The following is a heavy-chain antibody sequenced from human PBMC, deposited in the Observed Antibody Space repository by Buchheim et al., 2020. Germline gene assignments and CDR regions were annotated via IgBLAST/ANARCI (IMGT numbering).Heavy chain of an antibody. J-gene: IGHJ6*02. Sequence: QLQLQESGPGLVKPSETLSLTCIVSGGSISSSSYYWGWIRQPPGKGLEWIGSIYYSGSTYYNPSLKSRVTISVDTSKNQFSLKLSSVTAADTAVYYCATISSSWYYYYGMDVWGQGTT. CDR3: ATISSSWYYYYGMDV. D-gene: IGHD6-13*01. CDR1: GGSISSSSYY. V-gene: IGHV4-39*01. CDR2: IYYSGST.